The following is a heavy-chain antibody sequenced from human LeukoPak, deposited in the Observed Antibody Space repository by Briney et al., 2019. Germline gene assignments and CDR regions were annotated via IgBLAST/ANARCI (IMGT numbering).Heavy chain of an antibody. D-gene: IGHD2-21*02. V-gene: IGHV3-21*01. J-gene: IGHJ1*01. CDR2: ISSSSSYI. Sequence: GRSLRLSCAASGFTFSSYAMHWVRQAPGKGLEWVSSISSSSSYIHYADSVKGRFTISRDNAKNSLYLQMNSLRAEDTAVYYCARGEVTIPPIAEYFQHWGQGTLVTVSS. CDR1: GFTFSSYA. CDR3: ARGEVTIPPIAEYFQH.